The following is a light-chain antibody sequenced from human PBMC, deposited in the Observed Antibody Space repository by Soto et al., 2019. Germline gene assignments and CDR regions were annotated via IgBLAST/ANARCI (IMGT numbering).Light chain of an antibody. J-gene: IGLJ1*01. Sequence: QSALTQPASVSGSPRQSITISCTGTSSDVGGYNYVSWYQQHPGKAPKLMIYDVSNRPSGVSNRFSGSKSGNTASLTISGLQAEDEADYYCSSYTSSSTLLVFGTGTRVT. CDR1: SSDVGGYNY. V-gene: IGLV2-14*01. CDR2: DVS. CDR3: SSYTSSSTLLV.